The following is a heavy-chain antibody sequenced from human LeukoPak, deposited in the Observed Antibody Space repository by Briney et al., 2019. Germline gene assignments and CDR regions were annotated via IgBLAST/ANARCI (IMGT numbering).Heavy chain of an antibody. V-gene: IGHV4-61*01. CDR2: IYYSGST. J-gene: IGHJ2*01. CDR1: GGSISSGSYY. Sequence: SETLSLTCTVSGGSISSGSYYWSWIRQPPGKGLEWIGYIYYSGSTNYNPSLKSRVTISVDTSKNQFSLKLSSVTAADTAVYYCARHFGEVGATKANWYFDLWGRGTLVTVSS. D-gene: IGHD1-26*01. CDR3: ARHFGEVGATKANWYFDL.